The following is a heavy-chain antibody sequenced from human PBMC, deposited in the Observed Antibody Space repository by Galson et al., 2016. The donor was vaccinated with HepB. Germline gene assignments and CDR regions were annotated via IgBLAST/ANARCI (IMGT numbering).Heavy chain of an antibody. Sequence: SLRLSCAASGFNFDDFSMHWIRQTPGEGLEWVSTVDSTNNGPAYAESVMGRFTVSRDYANNFVYLQMNSLRPEDTALYHCAKSKGLHNGSSWFFDVWGRGTPVTVSS. CDR2: VDSTNNGP. D-gene: IGHD3-10*01. J-gene: IGHJ2*01. V-gene: IGHV3-9*01. CDR3: AKSKGLHNGSSWFFDV. CDR1: GFNFDDFS.